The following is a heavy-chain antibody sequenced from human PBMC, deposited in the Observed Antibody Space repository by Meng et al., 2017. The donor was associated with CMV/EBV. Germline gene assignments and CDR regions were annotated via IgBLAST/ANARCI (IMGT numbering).Heavy chain of an antibody. Sequence: GGSLRLSCAASGFTFSSYEMNWVRQAPGKGLEWVSYISSSGSTIYYADSVKGRFTISRDNAKNSLYLQMNSLRAEDTAVYYCARVGLVPAAKEAFDIWGQGTMVTVSS. CDR3: ARVGLVPAAKEAFDI. D-gene: IGHD2-2*01. V-gene: IGHV3-48*03. CDR1: GFTFSSYE. CDR2: ISSSGSTI. J-gene: IGHJ3*02.